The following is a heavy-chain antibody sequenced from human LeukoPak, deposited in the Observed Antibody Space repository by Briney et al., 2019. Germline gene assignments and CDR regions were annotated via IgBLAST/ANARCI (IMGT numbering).Heavy chain of an antibody. Sequence: ASVKVACKASGYTFTNYDINWVRQATGQGLAWMGWMNPNSGNTGYAQKFQGRVTMTRNTSISTAYMELSSLRSEDTAVYYCARTYYYDSSGYYNWFDPWGQGTLVTVSS. V-gene: IGHV1-8*01. CDR2: MNPNSGNT. CDR1: GYTFTNYD. D-gene: IGHD3-22*01. J-gene: IGHJ5*02. CDR3: ARTYYYDSSGYYNWFDP.